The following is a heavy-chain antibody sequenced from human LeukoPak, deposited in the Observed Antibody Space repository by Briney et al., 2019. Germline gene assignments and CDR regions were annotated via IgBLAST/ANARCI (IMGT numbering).Heavy chain of an antibody. CDR1: GFTFSSYA. V-gene: IGHV3-23*01. D-gene: IGHD2-15*01. Sequence: QPGGSLRLSCAASGFTFSSYAMNWVRQAPGKGLEWVSIISGSGINTYYADSVKGRFTISRDNSKNTLYLQMNRLRPEDAAVYYCAKAPVTTCRGAFCYPFDYWGLGTLVTVSS. CDR2: ISGSGINT. CDR3: AKAPVTTCRGAFCYPFDY. J-gene: IGHJ4*02.